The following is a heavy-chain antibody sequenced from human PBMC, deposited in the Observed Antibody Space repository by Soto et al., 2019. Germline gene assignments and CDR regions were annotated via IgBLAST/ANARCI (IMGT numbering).Heavy chain of an antibody. D-gene: IGHD3-3*01. CDR1: GFTFSSYG. CDR2: ISYDGSNK. CDR3: AKSPYEYYYYGMDV. V-gene: IGHV3-30*18. J-gene: IGHJ6*02. Sequence: QVQLVEAGGGVVQPGRSLRLSCAASGFTFSSYGMHWVRQAPGKGLEWVAVISYDGSNKYYADSVKGRFTISRDNSKNTLYLQMNSLRAEDTAVYYCAKSPYEYYYYGMDVWGQGTTVTVSS.